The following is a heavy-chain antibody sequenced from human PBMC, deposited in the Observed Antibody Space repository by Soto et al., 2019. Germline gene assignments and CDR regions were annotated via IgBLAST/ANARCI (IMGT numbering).Heavy chain of an antibody. CDR3: ARDTCSGGSCYSPVSPNWFDP. CDR2: IYYSGST. Sequence: LSLTCTVSGGSVSSGSYYWSWIRQPPGKGLEWIGYIYYSGSTNYNPSLKSRVTISVDTSKNQFSLKLSSVTAADTAVYYCARDTCSGGSCYSPVSPNWFDPWGQGTLVTVSS. J-gene: IGHJ5*02. V-gene: IGHV4-61*01. CDR1: GGSVSSGSYY. D-gene: IGHD2-15*01.